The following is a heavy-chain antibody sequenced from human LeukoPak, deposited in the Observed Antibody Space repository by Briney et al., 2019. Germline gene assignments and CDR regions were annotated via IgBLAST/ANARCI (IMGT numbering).Heavy chain of an antibody. CDR2: INPSGGST. V-gene: IGHV1-46*01. CDR1: GYTFTSYY. D-gene: IGHD6-19*01. Sequence: ASVKVSCKASGYTFTSYYMHWVRQAPGQGLEWMGIINPSGGSTSYAQEFQGRVTMTRDTSTSTVYMELSSLRSEDTAVYYCARGRAVAGIYYYYGMDVWGQGTTVTVSS. J-gene: IGHJ6*02. CDR3: ARGRAVAGIYYYYGMDV.